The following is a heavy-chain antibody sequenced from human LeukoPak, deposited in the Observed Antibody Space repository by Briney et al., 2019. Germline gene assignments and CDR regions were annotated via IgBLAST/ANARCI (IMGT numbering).Heavy chain of an antibody. D-gene: IGHD5-24*01. CDR3: ARDLVRDGYNAGHGY. CDR1: GYTFTDYH. Sequence: GASVKVSCKASGYTFTDYHIHWVRQAPGQGLEWMGWINPDSGATKYAQRFHGRVTVTRDTSISAAHMELSRLTSDDTAVYFCARDLVRDGYNAGHGYWGQGTLVIVSS. J-gene: IGHJ4*02. V-gene: IGHV1-2*02. CDR2: INPDSGAT.